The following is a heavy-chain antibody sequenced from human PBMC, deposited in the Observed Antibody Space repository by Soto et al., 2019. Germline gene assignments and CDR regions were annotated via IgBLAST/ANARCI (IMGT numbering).Heavy chain of an antibody. CDR3: AREKGFLEWLLYFEF. J-gene: IGHJ4*02. V-gene: IGHV1-69*11. CDR2: IIPMLGPA. D-gene: IGHD3-3*01. CDR1: GDTFSSYG. Sequence: QVQLVQSGAEVKKPGSSVKVSCKASGDTFSSYGISWVRQAPGQGLEWMGRIIPMLGPAKYAQKFQGRVTITADESTSTAYMELSSLRSEDSSVYYCAREKGFLEWLLYFEFWGQGTLVTVSS.